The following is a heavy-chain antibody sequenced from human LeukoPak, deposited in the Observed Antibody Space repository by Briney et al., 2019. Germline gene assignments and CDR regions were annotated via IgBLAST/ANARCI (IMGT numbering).Heavy chain of an antibody. CDR2: INHSGST. CDR3: ARWNVWGSYRYTGGYFDY. V-gene: IGHV4-34*01. D-gene: IGHD3-16*02. Sequence: PSETLSLTCTVSGGSISSYYWSWIRQPPGKGLEWIGEINHSGSTNYNPSLKSRVTISVDTSKNQFSLKLSSVTAADTAVYYCARWNVWGSYRYTGGYFDYWGQGTLVTVSS. CDR1: GGSISSYY. J-gene: IGHJ4*02.